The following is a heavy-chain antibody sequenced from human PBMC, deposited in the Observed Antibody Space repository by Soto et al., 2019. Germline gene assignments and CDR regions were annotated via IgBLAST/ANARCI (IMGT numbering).Heavy chain of an antibody. CDR3: VKDRVPGAYGNYYGMDV. V-gene: IGHV3-30*18. CDR2: ISYDGSDK. D-gene: IGHD5-12*01. CDR1: GFTFNNSG. Sequence: GGSLRLSCRVSGFTFNNSGMHWVRQAPGKGLEWMAVISYDGSDKYYADSVKGRVIISRDNSKNTLNLEMNSLRAEDTAIYYCVKDRVPGAYGNYYGMDVWGQGXTVTVSS. J-gene: IGHJ6*02.